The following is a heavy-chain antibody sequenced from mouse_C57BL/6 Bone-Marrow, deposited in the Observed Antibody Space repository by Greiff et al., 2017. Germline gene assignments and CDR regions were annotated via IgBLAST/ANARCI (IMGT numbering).Heavy chain of an antibody. CDR3: TAIYYGNYLYWYFDV. V-gene: IGHV1-15*01. CDR1: GYTFTDYE. J-gene: IGHJ1*03. CDR2: IDPETGGT. D-gene: IGHD2-1*01. Sequence: QVQLKQSGAELVRPGASVTLSCKASGYTFTDYEMHWVKQTPVHGLEWIGAIDPETGGTAYNQKFKGKAILTADQSSSTAYMALRSLTSEDSAVYYCTAIYYGNYLYWYFDVWGTGTTVTVSS.